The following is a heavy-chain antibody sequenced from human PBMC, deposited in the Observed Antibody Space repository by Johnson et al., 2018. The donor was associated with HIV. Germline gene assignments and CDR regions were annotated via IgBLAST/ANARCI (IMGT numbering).Heavy chain of an antibody. J-gene: IGHJ3*02. D-gene: IGHD3-22*01. CDR1: AFTFSSYA. V-gene: IGHV3-7*03. CDR3: ARVGYYYDSRGYYPHGAFDI. Sequence: VQLMESGGGVVQPGRSLRLSCAASAFTFSSYAIHWVRQAPGKGLEWVANIKQDGSEKYYVHSVEGRFTISRDNAKNSLYLQMNSLRAEDTAVYYCARVGYYYDSRGYYPHGAFDIWGQGTMVTVSS. CDR2: IKQDGSEK.